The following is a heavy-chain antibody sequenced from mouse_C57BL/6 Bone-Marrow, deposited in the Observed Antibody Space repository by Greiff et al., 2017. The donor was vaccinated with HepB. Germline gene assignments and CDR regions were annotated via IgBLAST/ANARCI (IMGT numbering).Heavy chain of an antibody. J-gene: IGHJ3*01. CDR1: GFTFSNYW. D-gene: IGHD1-3*01. CDR2: IRLKSDNYAT. V-gene: IGHV6-3*01. Sequence: EVQGVESGGGLVQPGGSMKLSCVASGFTFSNYWMNWVRQSPEKGLEWVAQIRLKSDNYATHYAESVKGRFTISRDDSKSSVYLQMNNLRAEDTGIYYCTRGGDNAFAYWGQGTLVTVSA. CDR3: TRGGDNAFAY.